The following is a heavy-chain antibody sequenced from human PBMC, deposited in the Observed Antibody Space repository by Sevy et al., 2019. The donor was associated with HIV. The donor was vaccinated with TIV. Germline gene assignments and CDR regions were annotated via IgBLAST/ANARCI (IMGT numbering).Heavy chain of an antibody. D-gene: IGHD3-16*01. CDR2: ISSSSYI. J-gene: IGHJ5*02. Sequence: GGSLRLSCAASGFTFSSYSMNWVRQAPGKGLEWVSSISSSSYIYYADSVKGRFTISRDNAKNSLYLQMNSLRAEDTAVYYCARDLNSIPPGGWFDPWGQGTLVTVSS. V-gene: IGHV3-21*01. CDR1: GFTFSSYS. CDR3: ARDLNSIPPGGWFDP.